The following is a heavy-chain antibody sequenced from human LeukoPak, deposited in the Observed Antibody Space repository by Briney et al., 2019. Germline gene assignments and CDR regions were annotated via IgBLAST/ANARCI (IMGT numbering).Heavy chain of an antibody. Sequence: ASVKVFCKASGYTFTSYGISWVRQAPGQGLEWMGWISAYNGNTNYAQKLQGRVTMTTDTSTSTAYMELRSLRSDDTAVYYCARKYSSSRDYYYYMDVWGKGTTVTVSS. J-gene: IGHJ6*03. CDR3: ARKYSSSRDYYYYMDV. CDR1: GYTFTSYG. D-gene: IGHD6-6*01. CDR2: ISAYNGNT. V-gene: IGHV1-18*01.